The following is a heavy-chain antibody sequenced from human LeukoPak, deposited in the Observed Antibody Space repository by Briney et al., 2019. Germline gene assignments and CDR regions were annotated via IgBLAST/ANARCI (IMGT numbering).Heavy chain of an antibody. Sequence: PGGSLRLSCAASGFTFSSYGMHWVRQAPGKGLEWVAVISYDGSNKYYADSVKGRFTISRDNSKNTLYLQMNSLRAEDTAVYYCARGYYDFWSGYSPADYWGQGTLVTVSS. V-gene: IGHV3-30*03. CDR1: GFTFSSYG. CDR2: ISYDGSNK. J-gene: IGHJ4*02. CDR3: ARGYYDFWSGYSPADY. D-gene: IGHD3-3*01.